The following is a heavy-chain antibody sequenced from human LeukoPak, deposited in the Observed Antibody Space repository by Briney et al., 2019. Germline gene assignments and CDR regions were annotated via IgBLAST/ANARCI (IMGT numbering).Heavy chain of an antibody. CDR2: IYPGDSDT. CDR1: GYSFTTYW. CDR3: ARRYCSGGSCSGDY. Sequence: GESLQISCEASGYSFTTYWIAWVRQMPGKGLEWMGIIYPGDSDTRCSPSFQGQVTISADKSISTAYLQWSSLKASDTAMYYCARRYCSGGSCSGDYWGQGTLVTVSS. J-gene: IGHJ4*02. V-gene: IGHV5-51*01. D-gene: IGHD2-15*01.